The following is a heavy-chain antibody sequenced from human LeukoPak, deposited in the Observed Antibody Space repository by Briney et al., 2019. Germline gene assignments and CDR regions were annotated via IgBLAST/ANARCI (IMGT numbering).Heavy chain of an antibody. V-gene: IGHV3-15*01. Sequence: PRGSLRLSCAASGFTFSNAWMSWVRQAPGKGLEWVGRIKSKTDGGTTDYAAPVKGRFTISRDDSKNTLYLQMNSLKTEDTAVYYCTTDGTTVTTVDAFDIWGQGTMVTVSS. CDR2: IKSKTDGGTT. CDR3: TTDGTTVTTVDAFDI. D-gene: IGHD4-11*01. CDR1: GFTFSNAW. J-gene: IGHJ3*02.